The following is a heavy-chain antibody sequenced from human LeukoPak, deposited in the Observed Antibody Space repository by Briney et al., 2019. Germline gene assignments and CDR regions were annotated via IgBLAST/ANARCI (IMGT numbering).Heavy chain of an antibody. CDR1: GYSISSGYY. CDR2: INHSGST. Sequence: SETLSLTCTVSGYSISSGYYWGWIRQPPGKGLEWIGEINHSGSTNYNPSLKGRVTMSVDTSKNQFSLNLSSVTAADTAVYYCARDHEDIVATIWGEGLNIWGQGTVVTVSS. CDR3: ARDHEDIVATIWGEGLNI. V-gene: IGHV4-38-2*02. D-gene: IGHD5-12*01. J-gene: IGHJ3*02.